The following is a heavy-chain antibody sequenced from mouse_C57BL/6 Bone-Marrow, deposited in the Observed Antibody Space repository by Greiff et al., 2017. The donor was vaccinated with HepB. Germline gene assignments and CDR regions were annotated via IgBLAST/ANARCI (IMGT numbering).Heavy chain of an antibody. Sequence: EVKLVESGGGLVKPGGSLKLSCAASGFTFSSYTMSWVRQTPEKRLEWVATISGGGGNTYYPDSVKGRFTISRDNAKNTLYLQMSSLRSEDTALYYCARHYYGPYAMDYWGQGTSVTVSS. CDR3: ARHYYGPYAMDY. J-gene: IGHJ4*01. V-gene: IGHV5-9*01. CDR2: ISGGGGNT. D-gene: IGHD1-2*01. CDR1: GFTFSSYT.